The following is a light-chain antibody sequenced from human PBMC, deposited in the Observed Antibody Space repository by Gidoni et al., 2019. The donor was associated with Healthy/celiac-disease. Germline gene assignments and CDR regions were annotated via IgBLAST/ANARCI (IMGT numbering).Light chain of an antibody. CDR3: QQYGSSPRT. V-gene: IGKV3-20*01. CDR1: QSVSSSY. CDR2: GAS. Sequence: EIVLTQSPGTLSLSPGERATLSCRASQSVSSSYLAWYQQTPGQAPRLLIHGASSRATGIPDRFSGSGSGTDFTLTISRLEPEDFAVYYCQQYGSSPRTFGQGTKVEIK. J-gene: IGKJ1*01.